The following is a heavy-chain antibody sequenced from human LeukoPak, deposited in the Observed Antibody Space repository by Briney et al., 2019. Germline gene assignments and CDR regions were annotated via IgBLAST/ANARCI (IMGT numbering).Heavy chain of an antibody. D-gene: IGHD5-18*01. V-gene: IGHV4-34*01. CDR2: INHSGST. CDR1: GGSFSGYY. Sequence: PSETLSLTCAVYGGSFSGYYWSWIHQPPGKGLEWIGEINHSGSTNYNPSLKSRVTISVDTSKNQFSLKLSSVTAADTAVYYCARGRADTAMVLYYFDYWGQGTLVTVSS. CDR3: ARGRADTAMVLYYFDY. J-gene: IGHJ4*02.